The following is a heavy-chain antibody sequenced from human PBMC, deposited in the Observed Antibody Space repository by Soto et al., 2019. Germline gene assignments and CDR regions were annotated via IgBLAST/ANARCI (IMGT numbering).Heavy chain of an antibody. Sequence: QVQLQESGPGLVKPSETLSLTCTVSGGSITGYYWSWFRQYPGKGLEWVAFIHYSGRTSYTPSLKRRVIKTGDTSKNQFSLKVTSVTAADTAVFYCARHMYTYGKEACDYWCQGTLVTVSS. J-gene: IGHJ4*02. CDR2: IHYSGRT. CDR3: ARHMYTYGKEACDY. CDR1: GGSITGYY. V-gene: IGHV4-59*08. D-gene: IGHD5-18*01.